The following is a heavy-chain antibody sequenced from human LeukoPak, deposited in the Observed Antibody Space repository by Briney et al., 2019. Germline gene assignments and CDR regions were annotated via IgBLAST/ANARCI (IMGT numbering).Heavy chain of an antibody. V-gene: IGHV1-18*01. J-gene: IGHJ6*03. CDR2: ISAYNGNT. CDR3: ARSIVAAAGTDYYYYMDV. CDR1: GYTFTSYG. Sequence: GASVKVSCKASGYTFTSYGISWVRQAPGQGLEWMGWISAYNGNTNYAQKLQGRVTMTTDTSTSTAYMELSSLRSEDTAVYYCARSIVAAAGTDYYYYMDVWGKGTTVTVSS. D-gene: IGHD6-13*01.